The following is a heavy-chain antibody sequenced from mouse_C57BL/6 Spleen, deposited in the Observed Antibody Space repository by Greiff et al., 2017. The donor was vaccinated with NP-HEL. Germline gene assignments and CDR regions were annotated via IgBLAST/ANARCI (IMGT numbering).Heavy chain of an antibody. CDR2: IDPETGGT. CDR3: TRDGDFITTHSFDY. V-gene: IGHV1-15*01. Sequence: QVQLKESGAELVRPGASVTLSCKASGYTFTDYEMHWVKQTPVHGLEWIGAIDPETGGTAHNQKFKGKAILTADKSSSTAYIELRSLTSEDSAVYYCTRDGDFITTHSFDYWGQGTTLTVSS. J-gene: IGHJ2*01. D-gene: IGHD1-1*01. CDR1: GYTFTDYE.